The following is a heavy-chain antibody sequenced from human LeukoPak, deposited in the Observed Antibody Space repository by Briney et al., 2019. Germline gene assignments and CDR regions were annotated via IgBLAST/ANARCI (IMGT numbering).Heavy chain of an antibody. CDR3: ARWIAVAGTIDY. J-gene: IGHJ4*02. D-gene: IGHD6-19*01. Sequence: GGSLRLSCAASGFTFSSYAMSWVRQAPGKGLEWVSAISGSGGSTYYADSVKGRFTISRDNAKNSLYLQMNSLRAEDTAVYYCARWIAVAGTIDYWGQGTLVTVSS. V-gene: IGHV3-23*01. CDR2: ISGSGGST. CDR1: GFTFSSYA.